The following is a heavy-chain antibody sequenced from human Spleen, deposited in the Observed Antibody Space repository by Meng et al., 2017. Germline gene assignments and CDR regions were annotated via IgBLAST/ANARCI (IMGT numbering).Heavy chain of an antibody. D-gene: IGHD4-11*01. J-gene: IGHJ4*02. CDR2: IQAGGDT. CDR3: VPRTTYFDS. CDR1: GLPVRSHY. Sequence: EVQLVESGGGLIQPGGSLRLSCAASGLPVRSHYMSWVRQAPGKGLEWVSVIQAGGDTYYADSVKGRFTISRDNSENTVYLQMNSLRAEDTAVYYCVPRTTYFDSWGLGTLVTVSS. V-gene: IGHV3-53*01.